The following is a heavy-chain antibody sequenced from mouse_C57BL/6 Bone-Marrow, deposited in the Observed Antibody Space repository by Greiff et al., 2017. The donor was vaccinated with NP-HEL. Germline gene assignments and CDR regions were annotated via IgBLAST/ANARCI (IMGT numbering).Heavy chain of an antibody. CDR1: GYTFTGYW. J-gene: IGHJ2*01. CDR2: ILPGSGST. D-gene: IGHD2-10*01. Sequence: LVESGAELMKPGASVKLSCKATGYTFTGYWIEWVKQRPGHGLEWIGEILPGSGSTNYNEKFKGKATFTAATSSNTAYMQLSSLTTEDSAIDFCAREGFLLPYDYDYWGQGTTLTVSS. V-gene: IGHV1-9*01. CDR3: AREGFLLPYDYDY.